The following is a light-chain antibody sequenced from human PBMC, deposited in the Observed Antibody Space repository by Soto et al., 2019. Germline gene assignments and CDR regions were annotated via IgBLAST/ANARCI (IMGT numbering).Light chain of an antibody. CDR1: SSDVGGYNY. V-gene: IGLV2-14*01. CDR3: SSYNSSSTPYV. J-gene: IGLJ1*01. Sequence: QSALTQPASVSGSPGQSITISCTGTSSDVGGYNYVSWYQQHPGKAPKLMIYDVSNRPSGVSNRFSGSKSGNTASLTISGLQAEDEADYYCSSYNSSSTPYVFGTGTKLTVL. CDR2: DVS.